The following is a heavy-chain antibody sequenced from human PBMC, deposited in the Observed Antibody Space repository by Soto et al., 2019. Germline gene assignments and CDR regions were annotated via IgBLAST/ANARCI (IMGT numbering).Heavy chain of an antibody. CDR2: IYYSGST. V-gene: IGHV4-59*03. Sequence: SETLSLTCTVSGGSINNYYWSWIRQPPGKGLEWIGYIYYSGSTNYNPSLKSRVTISVDTSKNQFSLKLSSVTAADTAVYYCAKRRGYSNGKFDYWGQGTLVTVSS. CDR3: AKRRGYSNGKFDY. J-gene: IGHJ4*02. D-gene: IGHD5-18*01. CDR1: GGSINNYY.